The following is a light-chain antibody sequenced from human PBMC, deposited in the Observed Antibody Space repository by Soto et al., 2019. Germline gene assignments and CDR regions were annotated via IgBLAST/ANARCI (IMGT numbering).Light chain of an antibody. V-gene: IGLV1-44*01. J-gene: IGLJ1*01. CDR2: STD. Sequence: QSVLTQPPSASGTPGQRVTISCSGSTSNIGVNTVNWYQQLPGTAPKLLIYSTDKRPSGVPDRFSGSKSGTSASLAISGLQSEDEADYYCAAWDASLNIYVFGTGTKVT. CDR1: TSNIGVNT. CDR3: AAWDASLNIYV.